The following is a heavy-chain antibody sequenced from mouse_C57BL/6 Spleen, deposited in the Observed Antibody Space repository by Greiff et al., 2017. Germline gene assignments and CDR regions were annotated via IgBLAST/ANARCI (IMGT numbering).Heavy chain of an antibody. D-gene: IGHD3-2*02. Sequence: DVMLVESGPGMVKPSQSLSLTCTVTGYSITSGYDWHWIRHFPGNKLEWMGYISYSGSTNYNPSLKSRISITHDTSKNHFFLKLNSVTTEDTATYYCARETAQGFAYWGQGTLVTVSA. CDR3: ARETAQGFAY. J-gene: IGHJ3*01. V-gene: IGHV3-1*01. CDR1: GYSITSGYD. CDR2: ISYSGST.